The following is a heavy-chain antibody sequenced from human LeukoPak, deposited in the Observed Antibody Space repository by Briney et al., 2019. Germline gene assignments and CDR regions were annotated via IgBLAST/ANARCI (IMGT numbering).Heavy chain of an antibody. CDR3: AADRERDPSVYYLV. Sequence: PGGSLRLSYAASGFTFSDYAMSWVRQAPGKGLEWVSTISDNGGGTYYADSVKGRFTISRDSSKNTLFLQMNSLRAEDSAVYYCAADRERDPSVYYLVGGQGTLITVSS. D-gene: IGHD3-22*01. CDR1: GFTFSDYA. V-gene: IGHV3-23*01. CDR2: ISDNGGGT. J-gene: IGHJ4*02.